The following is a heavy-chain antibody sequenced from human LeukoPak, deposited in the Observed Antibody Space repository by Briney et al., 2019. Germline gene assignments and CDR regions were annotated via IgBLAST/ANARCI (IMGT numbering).Heavy chain of an antibody. J-gene: IGHJ4*02. CDR3: AWKKRAFGGVIAPFDY. Sequence: GGSLRLSCAASGFTVSSNYMSWVRQAPGKGLEWVSAISGSGGSTYYADSVKGRFTISRDNSKNTLYLQMNSLRAEDTAVYYCAWKKRAFGGVIAPFDYWGQGTLVTVSS. D-gene: IGHD3-16*02. V-gene: IGHV3-23*01. CDR2: ISGSGGST. CDR1: GFTVSSNY.